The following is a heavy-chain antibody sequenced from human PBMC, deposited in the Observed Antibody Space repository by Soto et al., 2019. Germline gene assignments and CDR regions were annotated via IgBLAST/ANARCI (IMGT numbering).Heavy chain of an antibody. J-gene: IGHJ4*02. D-gene: IGHD3-10*01. CDR2: TWSDGSNK. CDR3: AIGGFTFDT. CDR1: GLTFSNYG. V-gene: IGHV3-33*01. Sequence: QVQLVESGGGVVQPGRSLRLSCAASGLTFSNYGMHWVRQAPGKGLEWVAVTWSDGSNKYYADPVKGRFTTSRDNATNPLYLQMNSLTADDTAVYYCAIGGFTFDTWCQGTLVTVSS.